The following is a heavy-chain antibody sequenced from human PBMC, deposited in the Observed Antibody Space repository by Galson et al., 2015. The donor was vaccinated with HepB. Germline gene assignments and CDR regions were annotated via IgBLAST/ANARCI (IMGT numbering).Heavy chain of an antibody. CDR1: GYTFTGYY. D-gene: IGHD5-18*01. CDR2: INPNSGGT. CDR3: AREDTAMYPYGMDV. V-gene: IGHV1-2*02. J-gene: IGHJ6*02. Sequence: SVKVSCKASGYTFTGYYMHWVRQAPGQGLEWMGWINPNSGGTNYAQKFQGRVTMTRDTSISTAYMELSRLRSDDTAVYYCAREDTAMYPYGMDVWGQGTTVTVSS.